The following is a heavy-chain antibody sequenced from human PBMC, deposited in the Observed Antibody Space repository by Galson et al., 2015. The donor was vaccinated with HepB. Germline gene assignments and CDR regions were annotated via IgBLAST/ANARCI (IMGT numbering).Heavy chain of an antibody. D-gene: IGHD1-26*01. V-gene: IGHV3-30-3*01. CDR3: AKDAGGWDGDYVGY. CDR1: GFTFSSYA. CDR2: ISYDGSNK. Sequence: SLRLSCAASGFTFSSYAMHWVRQAPGKGLEWVAVISYDGSNKYYADSVKGRFTISRDNSKNTLYLQMNSLRAEDTAVYYCAKDAGGWDGDYVGYWGQGTLVTVPS. J-gene: IGHJ4*02.